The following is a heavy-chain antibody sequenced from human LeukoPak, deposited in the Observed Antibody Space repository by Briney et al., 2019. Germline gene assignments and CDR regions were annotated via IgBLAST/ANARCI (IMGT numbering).Heavy chain of an antibody. CDR2: IITYNGNT. J-gene: IGHJ6*03. D-gene: IGHD5-18*01. V-gene: IGHV1-18*01. CDR1: GYTFTSYG. CDR3: ARGTAMDYYYYYMDV. Sequence: GASVKVSCKASGYTFTSYGISWVRQAPGQGLEWMGWIITYNGNTNYAQKLQGRVTMTTDTSTSTAYLELRSLRSEDTAVYYCARGTAMDYYYYYMDVWGKGTTVTVSS.